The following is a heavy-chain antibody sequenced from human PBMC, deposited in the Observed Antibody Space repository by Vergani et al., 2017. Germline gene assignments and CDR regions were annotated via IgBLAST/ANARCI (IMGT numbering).Heavy chain of an antibody. D-gene: IGHD2-8*02. J-gene: IGHJ6*03. V-gene: IGHV3-30-3*01. CDR3: ARDRGDWRYSRYFYKYYMDG. CDR2: ISYDGTNR. CDR1: GFTFGDHG. Sequence: QVQLVESGGGVVQPGRSLRLSCAASGFTFGDHGIHWVRRAPGKGLEWVALISYDGTNRYYTNSVRGRFTLSRDNSKSTLFLQMNRLRVEDMAVYYCARDRGDWRYSRYFYKYYMDGLGKGTTVTVSS.